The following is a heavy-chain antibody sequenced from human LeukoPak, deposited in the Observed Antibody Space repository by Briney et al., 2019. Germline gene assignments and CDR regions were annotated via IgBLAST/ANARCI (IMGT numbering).Heavy chain of an antibody. J-gene: IGHJ4*02. CDR3: ARLGYCSSTSCYFLHPVDY. D-gene: IGHD2-2*01. CDR2: IYYSGST. V-gene: IGHV4-59*08. CDR1: GGSISSYY. Sequence: PSETLSLTCTVSGGSISSYYWSWIRQPPGKGLEWIGYIYYSGSTNYNPSLKSRVTISVDTSKNQFSLKLSSVTAADTAVYYCARLGYCSSTSCYFLHPVDYWGQGTLVTASS.